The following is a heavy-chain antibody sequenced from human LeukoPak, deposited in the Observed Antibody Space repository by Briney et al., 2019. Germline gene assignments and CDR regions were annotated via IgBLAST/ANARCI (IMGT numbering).Heavy chain of an antibody. CDR1: GGSISSYY. D-gene: IGHD3-10*01. CDR3: ARDSPGYYYGSGSIGYFDY. Sequence: SETLSLTCTVSGGSISSYYWSWIRQPPGKGLEWIGYIYYSGSTNYNPSLKSRVTISVDTSKNQFSLKLSSVTAADTAVYYCARDSPGYYYGSGSIGYFDYWGQGTLVTVSS. CDR2: IYYSGST. J-gene: IGHJ4*02. V-gene: IGHV4-59*01.